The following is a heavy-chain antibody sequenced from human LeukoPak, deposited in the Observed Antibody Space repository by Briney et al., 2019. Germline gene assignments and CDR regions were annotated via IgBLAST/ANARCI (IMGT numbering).Heavy chain of an antibody. D-gene: IGHD3-22*01. Sequence: ETLSLTCAVYGGSFSGYYWSWIRQPPGKGLEWIGEINHSGSTNYNPSLKSRVTISVDTSKNQFSLKLSSVTAADTAVYYCARGLDSYDSSGQFVYWGQGTLVTVSS. V-gene: IGHV4-34*01. J-gene: IGHJ4*02. CDR1: GGSFSGYY. CDR3: ARGLDSYDSSGQFVY. CDR2: INHSGST.